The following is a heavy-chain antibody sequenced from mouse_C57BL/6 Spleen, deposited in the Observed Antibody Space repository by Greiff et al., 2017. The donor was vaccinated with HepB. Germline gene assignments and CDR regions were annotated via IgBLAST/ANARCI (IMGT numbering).Heavy chain of an antibody. CDR1: GFTFSDYG. Sequence: EVQLKESGGGLVKPGGSLKLSCAASGFTFSDYGMHWVRQAPEKGLEWVAYISSGSSTIYYADTVKGRFTISRDNAKNTLFLQMTSLRSDDTAMYYCALTWTRAWFAYWGQGTLVTVSA. CDR2: ISSGSSTI. D-gene: IGHD4-1*01. CDR3: ALTWTRAWFAY. J-gene: IGHJ3*01. V-gene: IGHV5-17*01.